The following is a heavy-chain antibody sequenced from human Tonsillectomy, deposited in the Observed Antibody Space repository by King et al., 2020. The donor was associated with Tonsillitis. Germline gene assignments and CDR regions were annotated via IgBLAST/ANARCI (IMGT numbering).Heavy chain of an antibody. V-gene: IGHV5-10-1*03. CDR2: IDPSDSYT. Sequence: VQLVESGAEVKKPGESLRISCKGSGYNFTSYWISWVRQMPGKGLEWMGRIDPSDSYTNYSPSFQGHVTISADKSITTAYLQWSSLKASDTAMYYCASRFTMVRVDDAFDIWGQGTMVTVSS. CDR3: ASRFTMVRVDDAFDI. J-gene: IGHJ3*02. CDR1: GYNFTSYW. D-gene: IGHD3-10*01.